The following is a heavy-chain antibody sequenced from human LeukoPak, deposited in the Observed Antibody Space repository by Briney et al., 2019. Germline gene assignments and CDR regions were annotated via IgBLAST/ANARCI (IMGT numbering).Heavy chain of an antibody. Sequence: GVSLRLSCAASGFTVSSNYMSWVRQAPGKGLEWVSVIYSGGSTHYADSVKGRFTISRDNSKNTVYLQMNSLRVEDTAVYYCAKGDGWVQYANWGQGTLVTVSS. V-gene: IGHV3-66*01. D-gene: IGHD5-24*01. CDR2: IYSGGST. J-gene: IGHJ4*02. CDR3: AKGDGWVQYAN. CDR1: GFTVSSNY.